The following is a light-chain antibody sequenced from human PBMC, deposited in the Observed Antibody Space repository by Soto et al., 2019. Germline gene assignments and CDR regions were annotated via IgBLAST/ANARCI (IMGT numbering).Light chain of an antibody. Sequence: EIVFTQSPATLSLSPGERATLSCRASQSIGLAIAWYQQKPGQAPRLLIYGASSRANGIPDRFSGSGSGTDFTLTISSLQPEDFATYYCQLSYSIPITVGPGTRLEIK. CDR1: QSIGLA. J-gene: IGKJ5*01. CDR3: QLSYSIPIT. V-gene: IGKV3-11*01. CDR2: GAS.